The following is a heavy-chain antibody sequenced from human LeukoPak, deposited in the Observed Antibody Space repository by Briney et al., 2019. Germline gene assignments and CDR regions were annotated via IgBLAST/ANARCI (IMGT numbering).Heavy chain of an antibody. V-gene: IGHV1-8*03. Sequence: GASVKVSCKASGYTFTSYDINWVRQATGQGLEWMGWMNPNSGNTGYAQKFQGRVTITRNTSISTAYMELSSLRSEDTAVYYCARCGSGSYLWWFDPWGQGTLVTVSS. J-gene: IGHJ5*02. CDR3: ARCGSGSYLWWFDP. D-gene: IGHD1-26*01. CDR2: MNPNSGNT. CDR1: GYTFTSYD.